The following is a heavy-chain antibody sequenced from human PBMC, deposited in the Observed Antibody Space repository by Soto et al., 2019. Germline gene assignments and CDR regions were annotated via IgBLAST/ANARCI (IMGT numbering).Heavy chain of an antibody. CDR1: GGTFSSYA. V-gene: IGHV1-69*13. J-gene: IGHJ6*02. CDR2: IIPIFGTA. Sequence: VASVKVSCKASGGTFSSYAISWVRQAPGQGLEWMGGIIPIFGTANYAQKFQGRVTITADESTSTAYMELSSLRSEDTAVYYCASGNYDYVWGSYRYLYYYYYGMDVWGQGTTVTVSS. D-gene: IGHD3-16*02. CDR3: ASGNYDYVWGSYRYLYYYYYGMDV.